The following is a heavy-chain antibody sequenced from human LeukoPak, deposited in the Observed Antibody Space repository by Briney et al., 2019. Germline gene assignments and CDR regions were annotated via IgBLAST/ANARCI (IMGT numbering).Heavy chain of an antibody. D-gene: IGHD3-3*01. CDR1: GFTFSSYG. V-gene: IGHV3-23*01. Sequence: GGSLRLSCAASGFTFSSYGMHWVRQAPGKGLEWVSAISGSGGSTYYADSVKGRFTISRDNSKNTLYLQMNSLRAEDTAVYYCAKDQTYYDFWSGPDYWGQGTLVTVSS. J-gene: IGHJ4*02. CDR2: ISGSGGST. CDR3: AKDQTYYDFWSGPDY.